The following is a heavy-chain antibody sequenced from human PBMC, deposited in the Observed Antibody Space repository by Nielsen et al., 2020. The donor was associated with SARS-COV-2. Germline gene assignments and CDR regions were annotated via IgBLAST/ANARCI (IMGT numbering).Heavy chain of an antibody. CDR2: ISGYNGDT. CDR1: GYTFTSND. V-gene: IGHV1-18*04. CDR3: ARPITNNYYYYYMDV. Sequence: ASVKVSCKASGYTFTSNDITWVRQAPGQGLEWMGWISGYNGDTNYAQKFQGSVTMTTDTSTSTAYMELRSLRSDDTAVYYCARPITNNYYYYYMDVWGKGTTVTVSS. J-gene: IGHJ6*03. D-gene: IGHD1-1*01.